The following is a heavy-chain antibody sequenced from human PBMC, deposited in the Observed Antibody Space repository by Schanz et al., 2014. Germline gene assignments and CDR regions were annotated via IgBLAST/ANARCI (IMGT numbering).Heavy chain of an antibody. D-gene: IGHD1-1*01. V-gene: IGHV4-61*02. Sequence: QVQLQESGPGLVKPSQTLSLTCTVSGGSIRSGTYYWSWIRQPAGKALEWVGRVFPNGITNYNPSLKSRFPISLAPSKTQFSLTLPSLTAADTAVYYCARDTTWRLDLWGRGTLVTVSS. J-gene: IGHJ2*01. CDR2: VFPNGIT. CDR3: ARDTTWRLDL. CDR1: GGSIRSGTYY.